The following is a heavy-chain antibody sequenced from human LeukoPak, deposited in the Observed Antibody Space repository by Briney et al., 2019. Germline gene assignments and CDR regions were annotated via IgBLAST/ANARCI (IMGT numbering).Heavy chain of an antibody. V-gene: IGHV3-9*03. Sequence: GRSLRLSCAASAFTFDAYAMHWVRQAPGKGLEWVSGISWDSGSIAYADSVKGRFTISRDNAKNSLYLQMNSLRVEDMALYYCAKALYSSSWRLSPFDYWGQGTLVTVSS. CDR2: ISWDSGSI. CDR1: AFTFDAYA. D-gene: IGHD6-13*01. J-gene: IGHJ4*02. CDR3: AKALYSSSWRLSPFDY.